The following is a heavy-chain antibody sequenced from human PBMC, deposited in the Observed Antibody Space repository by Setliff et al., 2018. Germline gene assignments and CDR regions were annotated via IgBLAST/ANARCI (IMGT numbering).Heavy chain of an antibody. V-gene: IGHV1-69*06. J-gene: IGHJ6*03. CDR2: IIPIFGTA. Sequence: SVKVSCKASGGTFSSYAISWVRQAPGQGLEWMGRIIPIFGTANYAQKFQGRVTITADKSTSTAFMELSSLRSEDTAVYYCARGRHPPWSGYPYYYMDVWGKGTTVTVSS. CDR1: GGTFSSYA. D-gene: IGHD3-3*01. CDR3: ARGRHPPWSGYPYYYMDV.